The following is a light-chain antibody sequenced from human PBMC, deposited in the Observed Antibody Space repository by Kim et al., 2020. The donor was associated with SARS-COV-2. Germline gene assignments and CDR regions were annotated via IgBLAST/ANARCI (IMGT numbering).Light chain of an antibody. J-gene: IGKJ4*01. Sequence: EIVLTQSPATLSLSPGDRATLSCRASQSVSSYLAWYQQKPGQAPRLLIYDASNRATGIPARFTGSGSGTDFSLTISSLEPEDFAVYYCQHRVKSALTFGAGTKVDIK. CDR2: DAS. CDR1: QSVSSY. V-gene: IGKV3-11*01. CDR3: QHRVKSALT.